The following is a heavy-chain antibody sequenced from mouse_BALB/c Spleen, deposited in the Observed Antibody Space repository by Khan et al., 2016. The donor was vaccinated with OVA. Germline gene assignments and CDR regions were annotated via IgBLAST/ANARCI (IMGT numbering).Heavy chain of an antibody. CDR1: GFTFSSFG. V-gene: IGHV5-17*02. D-gene: IGHD2-1*01. Sequence: EVELVESGGGLVQPGGSRKLSCAASGFTFSSFGMHWVRQAPKKGLEWVAYVSSGSSTIYYVDTVKGRFTISRDNSKNTLFLQMTSLRSEDTARYYCARSGGNCQWYVDVWGAGASGNVSS. J-gene: IGHJ1*01. CDR3: ARSGGNCQWYVDV. CDR2: VSSGSSTI.